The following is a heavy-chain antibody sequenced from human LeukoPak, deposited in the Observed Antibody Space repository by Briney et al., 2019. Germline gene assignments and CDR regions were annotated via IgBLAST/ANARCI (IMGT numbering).Heavy chain of an antibody. CDR3: ANSGSGWFDY. D-gene: IGHD6-19*01. CDR1: GFTFSSYA. CDR2: ISGSGGST. V-gene: IGHV3-23*01. Sequence: GGSLRLSCAASGFTFSSYAMSWVRQAPGRGLEWVSAISGSGGSTYYADSVKGRFTISRGNSKNTLYLQMNSLRAEDTAVYYCANSGSGWFDYWGQGTLVTVSS. J-gene: IGHJ4*02.